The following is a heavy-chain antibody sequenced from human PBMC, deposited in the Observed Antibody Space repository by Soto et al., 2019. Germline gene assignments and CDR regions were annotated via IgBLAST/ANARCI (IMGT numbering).Heavy chain of an antibody. CDR3: VRDGREQQVDSFYYYGLDV. J-gene: IGHJ6*02. D-gene: IGHD6-13*01. Sequence: QGQLVESGGGLAQPGRSLRLSCAASGFSFGSYGMHWVRQAPGKGLDWVAVISFDGSHKYYADSVKGRFTISRDNSKNTLSLRLNSLTTEDTAIYYCVRDGREQQVDSFYYYGLDVWGQGTMVTVSS. CDR2: ISFDGSHK. V-gene: IGHV3-30*03. CDR1: GFSFGSYG.